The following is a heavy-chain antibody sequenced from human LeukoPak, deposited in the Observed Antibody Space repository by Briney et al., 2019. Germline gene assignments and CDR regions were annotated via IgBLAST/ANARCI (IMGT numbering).Heavy chain of an antibody. V-gene: IGHV3-48*02. CDR3: ARARGFDW. CDR2: ISSTSSTI. CDR1: GFTFSTYT. J-gene: IGHJ4*02. Sequence: QPGGSLRLSCGASGFTFSTYTMNWVRQAPGKGLEWVSSISSTSSTIHYAEPVKGRFTISRDNAKNSLSLQMNSLRDEDTAVYYCARARGFDWWGQGTLVTVSS.